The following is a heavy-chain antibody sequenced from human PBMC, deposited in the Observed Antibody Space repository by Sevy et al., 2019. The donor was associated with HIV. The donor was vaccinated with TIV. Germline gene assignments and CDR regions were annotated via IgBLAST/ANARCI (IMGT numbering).Heavy chain of an antibody. CDR2: ISYDGTNK. J-gene: IGHJ5*02. CDR3: ARDQHDYAGNVRTGWFDP. V-gene: IGHV3-30-3*01. D-gene: IGHD4-17*01. CDR1: GFTFSSYA. Sequence: GGSLRLSCAASGFTFSSYAMHWVRQAPGKGLEWVAVISYDGTNKYYADSVKGRFTISRENSKKILYVQMNSLGGEDTAVYYCARDQHDYAGNVRTGWFDPWGQGTLVTVSS.